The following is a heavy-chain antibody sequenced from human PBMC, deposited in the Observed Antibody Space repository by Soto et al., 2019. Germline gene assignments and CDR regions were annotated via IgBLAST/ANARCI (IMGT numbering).Heavy chain of an antibody. CDR1: GFSFSSYA. CDR2: LTGGGGST. CDR3: AKDTDSRGYYLGAFDI. V-gene: IGHV3-23*01. Sequence: PGGSLRLSCAAAGFSFSSYAMSRVRQAPGKGLEWVSALTGGGGSTYYADSVKGRFTISRDNSKNTLYLQMNSLRAEDTAVYYCAKDTDSRGYYLGAFDIWSQGTLVTVSS. D-gene: IGHD3-22*01. J-gene: IGHJ3*02.